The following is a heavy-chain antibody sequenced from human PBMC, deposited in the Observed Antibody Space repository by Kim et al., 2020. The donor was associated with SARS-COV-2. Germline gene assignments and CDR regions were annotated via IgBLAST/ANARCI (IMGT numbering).Heavy chain of an antibody. CDR3: ARDVWSSSSTGPSFDY. V-gene: IGHV1-18*01. J-gene: IGHJ4*02. Sequence: ASVKVSCKASGYTFTDYGISWVRQAPGQGLEWMGWISAYNGNTNYAQKVQGRVTMTTDTSTSTAYMELRSLRSDDAAMYFCARDVWSSSSTGPSFDYWGQVTLVTVSS. CDR1: GYTFTDYG. D-gene: IGHD6-6*01. CDR2: ISAYNGNT.